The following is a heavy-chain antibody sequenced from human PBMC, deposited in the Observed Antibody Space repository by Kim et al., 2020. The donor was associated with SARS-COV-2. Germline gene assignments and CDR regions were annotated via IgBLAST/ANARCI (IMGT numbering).Heavy chain of an antibody. J-gene: IGHJ3*02. CDR3: ARRDQLGTFDI. D-gene: IGHD2-21*01. Sequence: NDYAIALKSRITINPNTPKNQFSLQVNSVTPEDTVVYYCARRDQLGTFDIWGQGTMVTVSS. CDR2: N. V-gene: IGHV6-1*01.